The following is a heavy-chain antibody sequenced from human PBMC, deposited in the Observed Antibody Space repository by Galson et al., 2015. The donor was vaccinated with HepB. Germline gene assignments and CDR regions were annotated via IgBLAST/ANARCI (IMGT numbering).Heavy chain of an antibody. J-gene: IGHJ4*02. CDR2: ISAYNGNT. D-gene: IGHD6-19*01. V-gene: IGHV1-18*01. Sequence: SVKVSCKASGYTFTSYGISWVRQAPGQGLEWMGWISAYNGNTKYAQKVQGRVTMTRDTSISTAYMGLSRLRSDDTAVYYCARMRSSGWYGGPDYWGQGTLVTVSS. CDR1: GYTFTSYG. CDR3: ARMRSSGWYGGPDY.